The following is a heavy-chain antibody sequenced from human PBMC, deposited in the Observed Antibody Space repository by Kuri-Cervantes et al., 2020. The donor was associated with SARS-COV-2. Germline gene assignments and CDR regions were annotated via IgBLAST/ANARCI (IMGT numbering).Heavy chain of an antibody. CDR2: IFSNDEK. CDR1: GFSLTNARMG. CDR3: SHQAIVRGGFMDV. V-gene: IGHV2-26*01. J-gene: IGHJ6*03. D-gene: IGHD3-10*01. Sequence: SGPTLVHPTELRTLTCTVPGFSLTNARMGVSWIRQPPGKPLEWLAHIFSNDEKSYSTSLKSRLTISKDTSKNQVVLTMTNMDPVDTATYYCSHQAIVRGGFMDVWGKGTTVTVSS.